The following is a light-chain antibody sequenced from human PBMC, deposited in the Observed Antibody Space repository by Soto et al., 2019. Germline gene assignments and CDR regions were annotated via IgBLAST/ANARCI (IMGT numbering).Light chain of an antibody. Sequence: VLTQSPGTLSLSPGERATLSCRASQSVSSNYLAWYQQKPGQAPRLLIYGASSRATGIPDRFSGSGSGTDFTLTISRLEPEDFAVYYCQQYGSSPWTFGQGTKVDTK. J-gene: IGKJ1*01. V-gene: IGKV3-20*01. CDR3: QQYGSSPWT. CDR1: QSVSSNY. CDR2: GAS.